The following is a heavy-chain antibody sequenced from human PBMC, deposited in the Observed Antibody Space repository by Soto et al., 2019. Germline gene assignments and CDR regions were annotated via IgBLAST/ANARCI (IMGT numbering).Heavy chain of an antibody. D-gene: IGHD5-12*01. CDR1: GYSFTNYW. CDR3: ARRDYSGYHMLDY. CDR2: IFPGDSDT. Sequence: GESLKISCKGSGYSFTNYWIGWVRQKPGKGLEWMGTIFPGDSDTRYSPSFQGQVTISADRSSSTAYLQWSSLKASDTAMYYCARRDYSGYHMLDYWGQGTLVTVSS. V-gene: IGHV5-51*01. J-gene: IGHJ4*02.